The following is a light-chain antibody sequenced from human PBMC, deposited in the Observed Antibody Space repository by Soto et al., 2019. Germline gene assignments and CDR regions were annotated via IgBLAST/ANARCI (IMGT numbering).Light chain of an antibody. CDR3: QQANSFPLT. Sequence: DIQMTQSPSSVSASVGDRVTITCRASQDIRSWLAWYQQKPGKGPKLLIYGASSLQSGVPSRFSGSGSGTDFILTSSSLQPEDFAIYYCQQANSFPLTFGGGTKVEIK. CDR2: GAS. CDR1: QDIRSW. V-gene: IGKV1D-12*01. J-gene: IGKJ4*01.